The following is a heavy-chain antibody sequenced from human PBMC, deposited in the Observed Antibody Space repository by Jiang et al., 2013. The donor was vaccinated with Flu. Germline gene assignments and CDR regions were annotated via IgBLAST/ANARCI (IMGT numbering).Heavy chain of an antibody. Sequence: EVKKPGASVRVSCKASGYTFTSYAIHWVRQAPGQSLEWMGRIIPVNGNTEYSQKFQGRVTISRDTSASTAYMELSSLRSEDTAVFYCARQASYSSSLDYWGRGTLVTVSS. V-gene: IGHV1-3*01. CDR3: ARQASYSSSLDY. J-gene: IGHJ4*01. CDR1: GYTFTSYA. D-gene: IGHD6-6*01. CDR2: IIPVNGNT.